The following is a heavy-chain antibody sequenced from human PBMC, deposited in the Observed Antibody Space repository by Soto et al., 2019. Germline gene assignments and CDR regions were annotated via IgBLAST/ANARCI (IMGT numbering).Heavy chain of an antibody. Sequence: LRLSCAASGFTFSNYNMNWVRQAPGKGLEWVSYISSSSTIYYADSVKGRFTISRDNAKNSLYLQMNSLRDDDTAVYYCAREFFYDYWGQGTLVTVSS. CDR2: ISSSSTI. V-gene: IGHV3-48*02. CDR3: AREFFYDY. CDR1: GFTFSNYN. J-gene: IGHJ4*02. D-gene: IGHD3-3*01.